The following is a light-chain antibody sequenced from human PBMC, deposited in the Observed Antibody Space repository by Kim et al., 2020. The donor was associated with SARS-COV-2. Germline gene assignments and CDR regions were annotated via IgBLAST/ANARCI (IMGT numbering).Light chain of an antibody. J-gene: IGLJ1*01. CDR3: QAWDSSTHNYV. CDR2: QDN. V-gene: IGLV3-1*01. CDR1: KLGDKY. Sequence: PGQTASITCSGYKLGDKYVSCYQQKPGQSPVVVIYQDNKRPSGIPERFSGSNSGNTATLTISGTQAMDEADYYCQAWDSSTHNYVFGAGTNVTVL.